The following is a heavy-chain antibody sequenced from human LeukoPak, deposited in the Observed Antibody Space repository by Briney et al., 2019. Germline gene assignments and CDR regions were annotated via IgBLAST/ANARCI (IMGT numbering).Heavy chain of an antibody. CDR1: GYTFIDNY. CDR2: MSPNSGAT. D-gene: IGHD3-16*02. V-gene: IGHV1-2*07. Sequence: GASVKVSCKASGYTFIDNYIHWVRQAPGQGLEWLGWMSPNSGATNYGHKFQGRVTMTSDTSINTAYLELSSLSSDDTAVYYCAGATGDYVWGSFRSHYASWGQGSLVTVSS. CDR3: AGATGDYVWGSFRSHYAS. J-gene: IGHJ4*02.